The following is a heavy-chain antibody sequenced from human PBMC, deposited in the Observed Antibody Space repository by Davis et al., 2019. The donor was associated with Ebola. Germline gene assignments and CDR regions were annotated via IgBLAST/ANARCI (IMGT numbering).Heavy chain of an antibody. CDR1: GGTFSSYA. J-gene: IGHJ6*02. V-gene: IGHV1-69*04. CDR3: ARLKREDTAIVYYYYGMDV. CDR2: IIPILGIA. Sequence: SVKVSCKASGGTFSSYAISWVRQAPGQGLEWMGRIIPILGIANYAQKFQGRVTITADKSTSTAHMELSSLRSEDTTVYYCARLKREDTAIVYYYYGMDVWGQGTTVTVSS. D-gene: IGHD5-18*01.